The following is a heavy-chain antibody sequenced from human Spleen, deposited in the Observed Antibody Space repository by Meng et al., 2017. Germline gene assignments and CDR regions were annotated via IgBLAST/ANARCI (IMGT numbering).Heavy chain of an antibody. CDR3: ARATDFYDSSGYYPTEAFDI. D-gene: IGHD3-22*01. CDR1: GFSVSSNY. Sequence: GGSLRLSCAASGFSVSSNYMSWVRQAPGKGLEWVSVIYSGGSTYYADSVKGRFTISRDNSKNTLYLQMNSLRADDTAVYYCARATDFYDSSGYYPTEAFDIWGQGTMVTVSS. J-gene: IGHJ3*02. CDR2: IYSGGST. V-gene: IGHV3-53*05.